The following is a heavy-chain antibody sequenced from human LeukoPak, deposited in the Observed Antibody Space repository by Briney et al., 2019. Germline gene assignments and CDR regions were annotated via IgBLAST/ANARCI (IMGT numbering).Heavy chain of an antibody. D-gene: IGHD6-13*01. CDR1: GFTFSSYS. J-gene: IGHJ4*02. CDR3: ARDRAGQFDY. CDR2: ISSSSSTI. V-gene: IGHV3-48*01. Sequence: PGGSLRLSCAASGFTFSSYSMNWVRQAPGKGLEWVSYISSSSSTIYYADSVKGRFTISRDNAKNSLYLQMNSLRAEDTAVYYCARDRAGQFDYWGQGTLVTVSS.